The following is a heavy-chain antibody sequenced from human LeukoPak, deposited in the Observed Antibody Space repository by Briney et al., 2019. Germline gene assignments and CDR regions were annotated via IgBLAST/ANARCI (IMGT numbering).Heavy chain of an antibody. V-gene: IGHV3-30*02. Sequence: PGGSLRLSCAASGFIFSSYGMHWVRQAPGKGLEWVAFIRYDGSNKYYANSVKGRFTVSRDNAKNTLYLQMNSLRAEDTALYYCAREDGFRGYYYVNWGQGILVTVSS. CDR1: GFIFSSYG. J-gene: IGHJ4*02. CDR3: AREDGFRGYYYVN. CDR2: IRYDGSNK. D-gene: IGHD3-22*01.